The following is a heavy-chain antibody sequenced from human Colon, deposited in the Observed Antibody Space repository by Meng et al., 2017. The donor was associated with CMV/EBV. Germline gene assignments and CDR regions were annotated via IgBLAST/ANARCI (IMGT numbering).Heavy chain of an antibody. V-gene: IGHV3-30*02. J-gene: IGHJ6*02. CDR3: AKDPNESHDCPGGAYNDYGMDV. Sequence: GESLKISCVASGFRFGGYGMHWVRQAPGKGLEWVAIVTYDGVNKFYGDSVKGRFTISRDTYKNSVYLQMDSLRPEDTALYYWAKDPNESHDCPGGAYNDYGMDVWGQGTTVTVSS. D-gene: IGHD2-21*02. CDR1: GFRFGGYG. CDR2: VTYDGVNK.